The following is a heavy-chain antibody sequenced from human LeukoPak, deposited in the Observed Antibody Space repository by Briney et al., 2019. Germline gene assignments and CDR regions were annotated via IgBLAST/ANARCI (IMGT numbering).Heavy chain of an antibody. D-gene: IGHD3-9*01. CDR1: GYTFTSYD. V-gene: IGHV1-8*01. CDR2: MNPNSGNT. J-gene: IGHJ6*02. Sequence: ASVKVSCKASGYTFTSYDINWVRQATGQGLEWMGWMNPNSGNTGYAQKFQGRVTMTRNTSISTAYMELSSLRSEDTAVYYCARGTYYDILTGYYKGGYYYHGMDVWGQGTTVTVSS. CDR3: ARGTYYDILTGYYKGGYYYHGMDV.